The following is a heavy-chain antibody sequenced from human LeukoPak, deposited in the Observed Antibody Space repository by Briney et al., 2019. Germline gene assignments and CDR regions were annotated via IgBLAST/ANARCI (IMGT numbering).Heavy chain of an antibody. CDR1: GFTFSSYW. CDR3: GKDVTKGSSWYYGMDV. CDR2: IKLDGSEK. V-gene: IGHV3-7*03. Sequence: GGSLRLSCAASGFTFSSYWMSWVRQAPGKGLEWVANIKLDGSEKHYVDSVKGRFTISRDNAKNSLYLQMNSLRAEDTALYYCGKDVTKGSSWYYGMDVWGQGTTVTVFS. J-gene: IGHJ6*02. D-gene: IGHD6-13*01.